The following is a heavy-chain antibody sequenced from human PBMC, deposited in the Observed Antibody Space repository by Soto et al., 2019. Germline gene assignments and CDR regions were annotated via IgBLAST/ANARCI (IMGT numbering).Heavy chain of an antibody. CDR1: GFTFTRYS. J-gene: IGHJ4*02. V-gene: IGHV3-21*06. CDR3: ARESEDLTSNFDY. CDR2: ISSTTNYI. Sequence: GWSLRLSCAASGFTFTRYSMNWVRQAPGKGLEWVSSISSTTNYIYYGDSMKGRFTISRDNAKNSLYLEMNSLRAEDTAVYYCARESEDLTSNFDYWGQGTMVTVYS.